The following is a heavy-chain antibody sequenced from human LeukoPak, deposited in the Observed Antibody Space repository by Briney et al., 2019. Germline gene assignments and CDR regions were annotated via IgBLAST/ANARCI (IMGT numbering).Heavy chain of an antibody. CDR2: INGDGSVK. J-gene: IGHJ4*02. V-gene: IGHV3-7*01. D-gene: IGHD6-6*01. Sequence: GGSLRLSCAASGFTFSSLWMNWVRQAPGKGLEWVANINGDGSVKHYVDSVKGRFTISRDNARNSLFLQMDSLRAEDAAVYFCARDPRAAPHFDYWGQGTLVTVSS. CDR3: ARDPRAAPHFDY. CDR1: GFTFSSLW.